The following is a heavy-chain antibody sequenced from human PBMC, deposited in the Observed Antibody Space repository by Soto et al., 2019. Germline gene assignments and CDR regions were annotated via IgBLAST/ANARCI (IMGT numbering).Heavy chain of an antibody. D-gene: IGHD3-22*01. CDR1: VYTFTSYG. CDR3: ARDEDSSGYYKGFDP. Sequence: XSVKVSCKASVYTFTSYGISWVRQAPGQGLEWMGWISAYNGNTNYAQKLQGRVTMTTDTSTSTAYMELRSPRSDDTAVYYCARDEDSSGYYKGFDPWGQGTLVTVS. V-gene: IGHV1-18*01. J-gene: IGHJ5*02. CDR2: ISAYNGNT.